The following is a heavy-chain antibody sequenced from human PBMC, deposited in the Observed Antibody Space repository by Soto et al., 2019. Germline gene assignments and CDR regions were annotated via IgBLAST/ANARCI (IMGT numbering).Heavy chain of an antibody. D-gene: IGHD6-13*01. Sequence: GGALRLSCAASGFTFSGSAMHWVRQASGKGLGWVGRIRSNDNSYATAYAASVKGRFTISRDDSKNTAYLQMNSLKTEDTAVYYCTSIAAAGFNWGQGTLVTVSS. CDR2: IRSNDNSYAT. CDR3: TSIAAAGFN. V-gene: IGHV3-73*01. CDR1: GFTFSGSA. J-gene: IGHJ4*02.